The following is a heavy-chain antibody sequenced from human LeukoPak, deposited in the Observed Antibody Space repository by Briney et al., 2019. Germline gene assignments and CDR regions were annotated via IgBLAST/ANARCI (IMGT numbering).Heavy chain of an antibody. CDR1: GYTFTSYD. D-gene: IGHD6-6*01. V-gene: IGHV1-69*13. J-gene: IGHJ4*02. CDR2: IIPIFGTA. CDR3: ARSISSSSRWWFDY. Sequence: GASVKVSCKASGYTFTSYDLNWVRQAPGQGLEWMGGIIPIFGTANYAQKFQGRVTITADESRSAAYMELSSLRSEDTAVYYCARSISSSSRWWFDYWGQGTLVIVSS.